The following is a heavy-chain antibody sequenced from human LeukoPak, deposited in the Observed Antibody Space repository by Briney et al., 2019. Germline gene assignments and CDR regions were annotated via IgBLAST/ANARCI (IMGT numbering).Heavy chain of an antibody. CDR3: ARDRGYCSSTSCGFDY. CDR1: GFTFNSYA. D-gene: IGHD2-2*01. Sequence: GGSLRLSCAASGFTFNSYAMSWVRQAPGKGLAWVSTIASSGDSTSYADSVRGRFTISRDNSKNSLYLQTNSLRAEDTAVYYCARDRGYCSSTSCGFDYWGQGTLVTVSS. J-gene: IGHJ4*02. V-gene: IGHV3-23*01. CDR2: IASSGDST.